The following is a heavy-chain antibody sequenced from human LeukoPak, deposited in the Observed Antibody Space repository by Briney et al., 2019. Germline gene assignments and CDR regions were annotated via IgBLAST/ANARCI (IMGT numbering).Heavy chain of an antibody. D-gene: IGHD3-10*01. Sequence: SETLSLTCTVSGGSISSFYWSWIRQPPGKGLEWTGSIYYSGSTNYNPSLKSRVTISVDTSKNQFSLKLSAVTAADTAVYYCARASITMVRGAFDYWGQGTLVTVSS. J-gene: IGHJ4*02. CDR3: ARASITMVRGAFDY. CDR1: GGSISSFY. V-gene: IGHV4-59*01. CDR2: IYYSGST.